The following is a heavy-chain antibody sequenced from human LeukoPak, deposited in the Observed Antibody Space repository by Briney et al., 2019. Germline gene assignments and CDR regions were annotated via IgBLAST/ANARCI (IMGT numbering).Heavy chain of an antibody. D-gene: IGHD5-18*01. CDR2: ISSSGSTI. Sequence: PGGSLRLSCAASGFTFSSYEMNWVRQAPGKGLEWVSYISSSGSTIYYADSVKGRFTISRDNAKNSLYLQMNSLRAEDTAVYYCARWVGYSYGFDYWGQGTLVTVSS. V-gene: IGHV3-48*03. J-gene: IGHJ4*02. CDR1: GFTFSSYE. CDR3: ARWVGYSYGFDY.